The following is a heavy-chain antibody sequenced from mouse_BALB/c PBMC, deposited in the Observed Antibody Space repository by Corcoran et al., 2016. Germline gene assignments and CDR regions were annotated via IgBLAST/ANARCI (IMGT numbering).Heavy chain of an antibody. CDR3: ARNYGSSLFAY. J-gene: IGHJ3*01. CDR1: GYTFTSYV. Sequence: EVQLQQSGPELVKPGASVMMSCKASGYTFTSYVMHWVKQKPGQGLEWIGYINPYNDGTKYNEKFKGKATLTSDKSSSTAYMELSSLTSEDSAVYYCARNYGSSLFAYWGQGTLVTVSA. CDR2: INPYNDGT. D-gene: IGHD1-1*01. V-gene: IGHV1S136*01.